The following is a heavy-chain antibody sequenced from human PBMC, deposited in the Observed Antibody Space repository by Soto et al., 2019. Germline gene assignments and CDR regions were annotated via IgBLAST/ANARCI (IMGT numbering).Heavy chain of an antibody. J-gene: IGHJ4*02. CDR3: ASTSTNYGDFGECYFDY. D-gene: IGHD4-17*01. CDR1: GGSISPYY. Sequence: NPSESLSLTCTVSGGSISPYYWNWIRQPQGKGLEWIGYIYYSGSTNYNPSLKSRVTISVDTSKNQFSLKLSSVTAADTAVYYCASTSTNYGDFGECYFDYWGQGTLVTVSS. V-gene: IGHV4-59*08. CDR2: IYYSGST.